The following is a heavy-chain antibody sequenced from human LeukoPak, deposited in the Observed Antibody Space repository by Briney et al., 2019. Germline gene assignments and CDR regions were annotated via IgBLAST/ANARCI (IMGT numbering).Heavy chain of an antibody. CDR2: ISGSGGST. D-gene: IGHD1-26*01. J-gene: IGHJ6*02. CDR1: GFTFSSYA. CDR3: AAKGGNYYYGMDV. Sequence: GGSLRLSCAASGFTFSSYAMSWVRQAPGKGLEWVSAISGSGGSTYYADSVKGRFTISRDNSKNTLYLQMNSLRAEDTAVYYCAAKGGNYYYGMDVWGQGTTVTVSS. V-gene: IGHV3-23*01.